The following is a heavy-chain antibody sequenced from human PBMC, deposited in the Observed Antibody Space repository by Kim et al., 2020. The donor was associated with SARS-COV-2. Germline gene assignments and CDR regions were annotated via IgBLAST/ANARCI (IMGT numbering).Heavy chain of an antibody. J-gene: IGHJ6*02. D-gene: IGHD3-9*01. CDR1: GGTFSSYA. CDR3: ARGAERLLELTGDLNFYYYYGMDV. CDR2: IIPILGIA. Sequence: SVKVSCKASGGTFSSYAISWVRQAPGQGLEWMGRIIPILGIANYAQKFQGRVTITADKSTSTAYMELSSLRSEDTAVYYCARGAERLLELTGDLNFYYYYGMDVWGQGTTVTVSS. V-gene: IGHV1-69*04.